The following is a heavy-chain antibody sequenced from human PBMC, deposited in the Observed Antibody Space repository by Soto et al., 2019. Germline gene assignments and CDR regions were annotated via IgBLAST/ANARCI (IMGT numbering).Heavy chain of an antibody. V-gene: IGHV5-10-1*01. D-gene: IGHD3-16*01. CDR2: IDPNDSFI. CDR3: ARGGGYYYYYGMDV. J-gene: IGHJ6*02. Sequence: GDSLKISCQGSGYRFTGFWLNWVRQRPGKGLEWVGRIDPNDSFINYSPPFEGHVTISADKSISTAYLQWSSLKASDTAMYYCARGGGYYYYYGMDVWGQGTTVTVSS. CDR1: GYRFTGFW.